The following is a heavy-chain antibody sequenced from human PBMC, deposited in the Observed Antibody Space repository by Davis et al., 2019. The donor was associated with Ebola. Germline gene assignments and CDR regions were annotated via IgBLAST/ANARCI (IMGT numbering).Heavy chain of an antibody. CDR2: INWNGGSK. Sequence: GGSLRLSCTASGFTFGDYAMSWVRQAPGQGLEWVSGINWNGGSKGYADSVKGRFTISRDNAKNSLYLQMNSLGAEATALYHCASLPGSGSGCTGGVCQPHYYGMDVWGQGTTVTVSS. CDR1: GFTFGDYA. D-gene: IGHD2-8*02. J-gene: IGHJ6*02. CDR3: ASLPGSGSGCTGGVCQPHYYGMDV. V-gene: IGHV3-20*01.